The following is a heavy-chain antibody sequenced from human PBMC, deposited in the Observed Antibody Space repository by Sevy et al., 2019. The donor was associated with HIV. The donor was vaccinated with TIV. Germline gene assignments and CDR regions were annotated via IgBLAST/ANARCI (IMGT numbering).Heavy chain of an antibody. Sequence: GESLKISCVASGFSFSSYEMNWVRQAPGKGLEWVSYISNIGTTISYSDSVRGRFTISRDNARNLLYLQMNSLRAEDTAVYYCARGLPPSATTVPHFDCWGQGTLVTVSS. CDR2: ISNIGTTI. CDR1: GFSFSSYE. CDR3: ARGLPPSATTVPHFDC. D-gene: IGHD4-17*01. V-gene: IGHV3-48*03. J-gene: IGHJ4*02.